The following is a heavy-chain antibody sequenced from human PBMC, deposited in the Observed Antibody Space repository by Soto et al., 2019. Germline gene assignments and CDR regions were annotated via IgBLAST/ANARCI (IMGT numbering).Heavy chain of an antibody. CDR1: GFSVSINY. CDR3: AVDSTDGDFVAAFDV. Sequence: ELQLVESGGGLVQPGGSLRLSCAAAGFSVSINYVNWVRQAPGKGLEWVSVIYSGGTTHSADSAKGRFTTSRDTYKNTLCLQMNSLRVADTTVPSCAVDSTDGDFVAAFDVWGQETMVTVSS. J-gene: IGHJ3*01. V-gene: IGHV3-66*01. D-gene: IGHD4-17*01. CDR2: IYSGGTT.